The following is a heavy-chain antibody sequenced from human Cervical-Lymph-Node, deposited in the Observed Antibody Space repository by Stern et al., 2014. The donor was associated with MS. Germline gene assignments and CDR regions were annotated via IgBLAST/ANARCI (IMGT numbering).Heavy chain of an antibody. J-gene: IGHJ6*02. D-gene: IGHD1-26*01. Sequence: QVQLVESGAEVKNPGSSVKVYCKASGGSFSGYAISWVRQAPGQGPEWLGRITPIFETANYAQKLQGRVTITADKSTSTVYMELTRLRFEDTAVYYCARGETPIPSYGLGVWGQGTTVTVSS. CDR2: ITPIFETA. CDR1: GGSFSGYA. CDR3: ARGETPIPSYGLGV. V-gene: IGHV1-69*06.